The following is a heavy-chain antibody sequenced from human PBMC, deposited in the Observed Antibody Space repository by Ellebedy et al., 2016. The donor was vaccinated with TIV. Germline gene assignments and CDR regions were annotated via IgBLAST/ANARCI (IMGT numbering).Heavy chain of an antibody. Sequence: SETLSLTCTVYGGSFSDYYWGWIRQPPGKGLEWIGSIYYSGSTYYNPSLKGRVTISVDTSKNQFSVKLSSVTAADTAVYYCARDRALYGDYSAGWFDPWGQGTLVTVSS. CDR1: GGSFSDYY. V-gene: IGHV4-39*07. D-gene: IGHD4-17*01. CDR3: ARDRALYGDYSAGWFDP. CDR2: IYYSGST. J-gene: IGHJ5*02.